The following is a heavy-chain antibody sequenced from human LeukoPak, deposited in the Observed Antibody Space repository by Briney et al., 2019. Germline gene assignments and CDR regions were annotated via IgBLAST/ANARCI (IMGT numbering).Heavy chain of an antibody. CDR2: IKPDGSET. D-gene: IGHD3-3*01. CDR3: ARDRSISGVVTIDF. J-gene: IGHJ4*02. CDR1: GFTFSKSW. Sequence: AGGSLRLSCAASGFTFSKSWMTWVRQAPGKGLEWVANIKPDGSETYYVDSVMGRFTISRDNAKNSVYLQMNSLRAEDTAAYYCARDRSISGVVTIDFWGQGTLVTVSS. V-gene: IGHV3-7*01.